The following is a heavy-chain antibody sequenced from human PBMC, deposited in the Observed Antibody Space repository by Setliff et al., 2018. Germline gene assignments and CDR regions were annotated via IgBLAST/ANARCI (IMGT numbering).Heavy chain of an antibody. J-gene: IGHJ4*02. D-gene: IGHD2-21*01. V-gene: IGHV4-34*01. CDR3: ARHSNTWPVDF. CDR1: GESFSGHY. Sequence: SETLSLTCAVYGESFSGHYWSWIRQPPGKGLEWIGEINHSGSTNYNPSLKSRLSISVDTSKNQFSLRLTSVTAADTAVYFCARHSNTWPVDFWGQGTLVTVSS. CDR2: INHSGST.